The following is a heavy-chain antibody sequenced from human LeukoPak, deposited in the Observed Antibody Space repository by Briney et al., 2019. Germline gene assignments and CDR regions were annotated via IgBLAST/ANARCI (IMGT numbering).Heavy chain of an antibody. D-gene: IGHD6-13*01. CDR1: GLTFSTYA. Sequence: GGSLRLSCAASGLTFSTYAFHWVRQAPGKGLEWVAVIWYDGSIKYYADSVKGRFTISRDNSRNTLYLQMNSLRGGDTAVYYCARGGYSSSWNFDYWGQGTLVTVSS. CDR2: IWYDGSIK. V-gene: IGHV3-30-3*01. J-gene: IGHJ4*02. CDR3: ARGGYSSSWNFDY.